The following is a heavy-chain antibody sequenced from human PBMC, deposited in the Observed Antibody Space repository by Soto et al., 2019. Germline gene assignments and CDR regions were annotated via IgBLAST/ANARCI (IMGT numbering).Heavy chain of an antibody. J-gene: IGHJ5*02. CDR3: ARDNSSSWYGQTNWFDP. Sequence: QVQLVESGGGVVQPGRSLRLSCAASGFTFSSYGMHWVRQAPGKGLEWVAVIWYDGSNKDYADSVKGRFTISRDNSKNTLYLQMNSLRAEDTAVYYCARDNSSSWYGQTNWFDPWGQGTLVTVSS. CDR1: GFTFSSYG. V-gene: IGHV3-33*01. CDR2: IWYDGSNK. D-gene: IGHD6-13*01.